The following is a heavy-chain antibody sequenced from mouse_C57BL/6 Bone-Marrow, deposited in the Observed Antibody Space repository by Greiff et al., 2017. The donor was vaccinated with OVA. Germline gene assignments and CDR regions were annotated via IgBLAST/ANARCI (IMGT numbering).Heavy chain of an antibody. J-gene: IGHJ2*01. Sequence: VQLQQPGAELVRPGSSVKLSCKASGYTFTSYWMGWVKQRPGQGLEWIGNIYPSDSETHYNQKFKDKATLTVDKSSSTAYMPLSSLTSEDSAVYYCARSFYYYGSDWGQGTTLTVSS. V-gene: IGHV1-61*01. CDR2: IYPSDSET. CDR1: GYTFTSYW. CDR3: ARSFYYYGSD. D-gene: IGHD1-1*01.